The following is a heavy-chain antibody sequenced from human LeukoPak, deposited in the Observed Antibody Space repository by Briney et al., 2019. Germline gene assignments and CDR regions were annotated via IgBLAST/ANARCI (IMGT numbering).Heavy chain of an antibody. J-gene: IGHJ5*02. CDR3: AKDHSSGWPENWFDP. Sequence: GGSLRLSCAASGFTFSSYAMSWVRQAPGKGLEWVSAISGSGGSTYYADSVKGRFTISRDNSKNTLYLRMNSLRAEDTAVYYCAKDHSSGWPENWFDPWGQGTLVTVSS. CDR2: ISGSGGST. V-gene: IGHV3-23*01. CDR1: GFTFSSYA. D-gene: IGHD6-19*01.